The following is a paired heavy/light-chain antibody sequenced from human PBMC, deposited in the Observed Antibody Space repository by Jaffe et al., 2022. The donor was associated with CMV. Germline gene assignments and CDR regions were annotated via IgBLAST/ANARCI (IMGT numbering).Heavy chain of an antibody. CDR3: AKVVGSIGVGDY. CDR2: ISASGDDT. Sequence: EVQLLESGGGLVQPGGSLRLSCVGSEITLSDYAMSWVRQAPGKGLDWVSSISASGDDTHYAEFAKGRFTISRDNSKNTLYLQMNSLRVEDTAIYYCAKVVGSIGVGDYWGQGTLVTVSS. D-gene: IGHD3-3*01. V-gene: IGHV3-23*01. CDR1: EITLSDYA. J-gene: IGHJ4*02.
Light chain of an antibody. CDR2: TAS. V-gene: IGKV1-17*03. CDR1: QGISNY. Sequence: DIQMTQSPSAMSASVGDRVTITCRASQGISNYLVWFQQKPGKVPKRLIYTASSLQSGVPSRFSGSGSGTEFTLTISSLQPEDFATYYCLQHKSYPLTFGGGTKVEIK. CDR3: LQHKSYPLT. J-gene: IGKJ4*01.